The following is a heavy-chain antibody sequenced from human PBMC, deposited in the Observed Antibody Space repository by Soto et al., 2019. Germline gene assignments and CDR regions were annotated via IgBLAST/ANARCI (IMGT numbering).Heavy chain of an antibody. D-gene: IGHD3-22*01. CDR3: ARDIVRYYDSSRLFDY. J-gene: IGHJ4*02. Sequence: ASVKVSCKASGYTFTSYGISWVRQAPGQGLEWMGWISAYNGNTNYAQKLQGRVTMTTDTSTSTAYMELRSLRSDDTAVYYCARDIVRYYDSSRLFDYWGQGTLVTVSS. CDR2: ISAYNGNT. CDR1: GYTFTSYG. V-gene: IGHV1-18*01.